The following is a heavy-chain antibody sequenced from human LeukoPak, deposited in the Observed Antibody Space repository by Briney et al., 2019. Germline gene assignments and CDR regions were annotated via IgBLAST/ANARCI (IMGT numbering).Heavy chain of an antibody. J-gene: IGHJ4*02. Sequence: SETLSLTCTVSGGSISSSSYYWGWIRQPPGKGLEWIGSIYYSGSTYYNPSLKSRVTISVDTSKNQFSLKLSSVTAADTAVYYCARLSIVVVVAAEYYFDYCGQGTLVTVSS. CDR1: GGSISSSSYY. CDR3: ARLSIVVVVAAEYYFDY. V-gene: IGHV4-39*01. CDR2: IYYSGST. D-gene: IGHD2-15*01.